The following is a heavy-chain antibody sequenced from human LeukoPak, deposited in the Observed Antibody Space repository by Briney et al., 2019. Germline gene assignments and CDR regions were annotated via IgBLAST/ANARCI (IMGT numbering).Heavy chain of an antibody. D-gene: IGHD3-16*02. CDR1: GGSISSYY. V-gene: IGHV4-39*01. J-gene: IGHJ4*02. CDR3: ARHNGYDYVWGSYRLLDFDY. Sequence: SETLSLTCTVSGGSISSYYWGWIRQPPGKGLEWIGGIYYSGSTYYNPSLKSRVTISVDTSKNQFSLKLSSVTAADTAVYYCARHNGYDYVWGSYRLLDFDYWGQGTLVTVSS. CDR2: IYYSGST.